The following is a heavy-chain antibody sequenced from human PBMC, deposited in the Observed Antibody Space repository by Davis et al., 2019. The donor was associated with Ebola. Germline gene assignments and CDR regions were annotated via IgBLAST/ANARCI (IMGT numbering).Heavy chain of an antibody. CDR1: GFTFTTYA. V-gene: IGHV3-64D*08. Sequence: PGGSLRPSCLPSGFTFTTYATHWVRQAPGKGLEYVSAISTNGDSTFYAASVKGRFTISRDNSKNTLYLQMSSLRPEDTAVYYCVKDKRMGMDFDYWGQGTLVTVSS. J-gene: IGHJ4*02. CDR2: ISTNGDST. CDR3: VKDKRMGMDFDY. D-gene: IGHD7-27*01.